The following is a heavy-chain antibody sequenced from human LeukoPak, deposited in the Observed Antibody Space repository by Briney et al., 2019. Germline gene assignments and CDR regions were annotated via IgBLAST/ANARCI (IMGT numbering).Heavy chain of an antibody. Sequence: SETLSLTCTVSRGSISSFYWSWIRQPAGKGLEWIGRIFTSGSTNYNPSLKSQVSISIDTSKNQFSLRLTSVTAADTAVYYCARQTGSGLFILPGGQGTLVTVSS. CDR1: RGSISSFY. CDR2: IFTSGST. V-gene: IGHV4-4*07. D-gene: IGHD3/OR15-3a*01. J-gene: IGHJ4*02. CDR3: ARQTGSGLFILP.